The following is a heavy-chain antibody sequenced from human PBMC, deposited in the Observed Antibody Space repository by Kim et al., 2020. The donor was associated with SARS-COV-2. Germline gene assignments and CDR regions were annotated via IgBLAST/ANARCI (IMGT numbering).Heavy chain of an antibody. J-gene: IGHJ4*02. V-gene: IGHV3-23*01. Sequence: GGSLRLSCAASGFTFNNYAMSWVRQAPGQGLEWVSAVSGSGRTTYYADSVKGRFTISRDNSKNTFYLQVDSLRAEDTAVYFCAARFGCQFDYWGQGTLVT. CDR1: GFTFNNYA. CDR2: VSGSGRTT. D-gene: IGHD3-3*01. CDR3: AARFGCQFDY.